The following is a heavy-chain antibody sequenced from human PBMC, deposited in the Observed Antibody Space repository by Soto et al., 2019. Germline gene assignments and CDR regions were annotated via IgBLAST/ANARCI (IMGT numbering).Heavy chain of an antibody. Sequence: DVQLVESGGGLVQPGGSLRLSCAASGFTFSGYWMHWVRQAPGKGLVWVSRINSDGSSTTYADSVKGRFTISRDHAKNTLYLQMNGLSAEDTAVYYCARPVLYSSGWAAWFDPWGQGTLVTVSS. CDR3: ARPVLYSSGWAAWFDP. CDR2: INSDGSST. CDR1: GFTFSGYW. V-gene: IGHV3-74*01. J-gene: IGHJ5*02. D-gene: IGHD6-19*01.